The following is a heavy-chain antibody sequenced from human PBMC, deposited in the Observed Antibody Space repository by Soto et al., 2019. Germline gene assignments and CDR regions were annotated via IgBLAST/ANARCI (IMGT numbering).Heavy chain of an antibody. CDR3: ASPRWRDDYNGGYFDL. D-gene: IGHD4-4*01. CDR2: ISYDGSNK. Sequence: QVQLVESGGGVVQPGRSLRLSCAASGFTFSSYAMHWVRQAPGKGLEWVAVISYDGSNKYYTDSVKGRFTISRDNSKNPLYLQMNGLRAEDGAVYSWASPRWRDDYNGGYFDLGGRGTRVTVPS. CDR1: GFTFSSYA. J-gene: IGHJ2*01. V-gene: IGHV3-30-3*01.